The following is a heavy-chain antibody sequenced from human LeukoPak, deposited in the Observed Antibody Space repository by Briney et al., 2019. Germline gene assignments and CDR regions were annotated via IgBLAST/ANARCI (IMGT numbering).Heavy chain of an antibody. D-gene: IGHD5-24*01. CDR3: ARDGYNDAFDI. CDR2: IYYSGST. Sequence: SETLSLTCTVSGGSISSYYWSWIRQPPGKGLEWIGYIYYSGSTNYNPSLKSRVTISVDTSKNQFSLKLSSVTAADTAVYYCARDGYNDAFDIWGRGTMVTVSS. J-gene: IGHJ3*02. V-gene: IGHV4-59*01. CDR1: GGSISSYY.